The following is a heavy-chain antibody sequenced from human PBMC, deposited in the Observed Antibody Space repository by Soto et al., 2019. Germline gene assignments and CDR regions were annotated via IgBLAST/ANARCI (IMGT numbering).Heavy chain of an antibody. CDR3: ARNPLGGLHLGELSFGLWSHSIDY. V-gene: IGHV1-18*01. D-gene: IGHD3-16*02. CDR1: GYTFTSYG. J-gene: IGHJ4*02. Sequence: GASVKVSCKASGYTFTSYGISWVRQAPGQGLEWMGWISAYNGNTNYAQKLQGRVTMTTDTSTSTAYMELRSLRSDDTAVYYCARNPLGGLHLGELSFGLWSHSIDYSGQGTLVTVST. CDR2: ISAYNGNT.